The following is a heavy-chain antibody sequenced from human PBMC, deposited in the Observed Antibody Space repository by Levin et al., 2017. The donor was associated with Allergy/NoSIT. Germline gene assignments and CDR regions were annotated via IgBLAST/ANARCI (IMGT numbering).Heavy chain of an antibody. Sequence: SGGSLRLSCAASGFTFSSYAMSWVRQAPGKGLEWVSAISGSGGTTYYADSVKGRFTISRDNSKNTLYLQMNSLRVEDTAVYYCAKAHYGDYGSCGYWGQGTLVTVSS. CDR2: ISGSGGTT. V-gene: IGHV3-23*01. CDR3: AKAHYGDYGSCGY. J-gene: IGHJ4*02. CDR1: GFTFSSYA. D-gene: IGHD4-17*01.